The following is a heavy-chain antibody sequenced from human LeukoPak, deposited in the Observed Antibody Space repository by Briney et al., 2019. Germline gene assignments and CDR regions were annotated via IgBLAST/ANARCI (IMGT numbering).Heavy chain of an antibody. D-gene: IGHD3-22*01. CDR3: ATLQSSGYDYSDY. Sequence: SETLSLTCTVSGGSTSSYYWSWIRQPPGKGLEWIGYIYYSGSTDYNPSLKSRVTMSVDASKNQFSLKLSSVTAADTAVYYCATLQSSGYDYSDYWGQGILVTVSS. J-gene: IGHJ4*02. CDR1: GGSTSSYY. CDR2: IYYSGST. V-gene: IGHV4-59*08.